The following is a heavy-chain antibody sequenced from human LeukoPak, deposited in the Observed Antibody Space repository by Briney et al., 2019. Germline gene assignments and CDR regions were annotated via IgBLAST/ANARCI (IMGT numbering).Heavy chain of an antibody. CDR3: AIRDGHTDH. CDR1: GGTFSSYA. CDR2: IIPIFGTA. J-gene: IGHJ4*02. Sequence: ASVKVSCKASGGTFSSYAISWVRQAPGQGLEWMGGIIPIFGTANYAQKFQGRVTITADESTSTAYMELSSLRSEDKAIYYCAIRDGHTDHWGQGTLVTVSS. V-gene: IGHV1-69*13. D-gene: IGHD5-24*01.